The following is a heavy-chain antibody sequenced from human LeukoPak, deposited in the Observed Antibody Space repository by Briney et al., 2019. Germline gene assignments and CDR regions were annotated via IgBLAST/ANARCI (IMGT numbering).Heavy chain of an antibody. CDR2: MNPNSGDT. D-gene: IGHD5-18*01. V-gene: IGHV1-8*01. J-gene: IGHJ4*02. CDR1: GYNFTSYD. CDR3: AKRGSNYGDFDS. Sequence: ASVKVSFKASGYNFTSYDISWVRQAAGQGLEWMGWMNPNSGDTGYAQKFQGRVTMTRNTSITTAYMELSSLRSEDTAVYYCAKRGSNYGDFDSWGQGTLVTVSS.